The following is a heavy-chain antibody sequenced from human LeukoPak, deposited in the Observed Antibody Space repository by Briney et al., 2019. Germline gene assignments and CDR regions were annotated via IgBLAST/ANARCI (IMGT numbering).Heavy chain of an antibody. CDR1: GYTFTSYD. J-gene: IGHJ4*02. V-gene: IGHV1-8*03. CDR3: ARGRLRGCSSTSCPRPSYYFDY. D-gene: IGHD2-2*01. Sequence: ASVKVSCKASGYTFTSYDINWVRQATGQGLEWMGWMNPNSGNTGYAQKFQGRVTITRNTSISTAYMELSSLRSEDTAVYYCARGRLRGCSSTSCPRPSYYFDYWGQGTLVTVSS. CDR2: MNPNSGNT.